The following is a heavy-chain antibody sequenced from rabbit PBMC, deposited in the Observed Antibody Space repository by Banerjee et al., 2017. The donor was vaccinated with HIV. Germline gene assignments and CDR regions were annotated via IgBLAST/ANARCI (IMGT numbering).Heavy chain of an antibody. J-gene: IGHJ4*01. CDR1: GFSFSSSYW. CDR3: ARGAADNAYKYYFDL. CDR2: IYAGSSGST. D-gene: IGHD6-1*01. V-gene: IGHV1S45*01. Sequence: EESGGDLVKPEGSLTLTCTASGFSFSSSYWICWVRQAPGKGLEWIACIYAGSSGSTYYASWAKGRFTISKTSSTTVTLQMTSLTAADTATYFCARGAADNAYKYYFDLWGPGTLVTVS.